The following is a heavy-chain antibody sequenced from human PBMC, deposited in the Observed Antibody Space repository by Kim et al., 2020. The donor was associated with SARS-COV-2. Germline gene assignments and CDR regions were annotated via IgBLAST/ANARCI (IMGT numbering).Heavy chain of an antibody. J-gene: IGHJ6*02. CDR2: ISWNSGSI. Sequence: GGSLRLSCAASGFTFDDYAMHWVRQAPGKGLEWVSGISWNSGSIGYADSVKGRFTISRDNAKNSLYLQMNSLRAEDTALYYCAKDIDIVVVPAAGEHYYGMDVWGQGTTVTVSS. CDR1: GFTFDDYA. CDR3: AKDIDIVVVPAAGEHYYGMDV. D-gene: IGHD2-2*01. V-gene: IGHV3-9*01.